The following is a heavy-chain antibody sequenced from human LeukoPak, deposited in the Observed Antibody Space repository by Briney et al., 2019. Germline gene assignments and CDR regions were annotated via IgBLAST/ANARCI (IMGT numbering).Heavy chain of an antibody. V-gene: IGHV3-48*01. Sequence: GGSLRLSCAASGFTFSSYSMNWVRQAPGKGLEWVSYISSSSSTIYYADSVKGRFTISRDNAKNSLYLQMNSLRAEDTAVYYCARATYYYDSSGPWDNWFDPWGQGTLVTVSS. CDR3: ARATYYYDSSGPWDNWFDP. CDR1: GFTFSSYS. J-gene: IGHJ5*02. D-gene: IGHD3-22*01. CDR2: ISSSSSTI.